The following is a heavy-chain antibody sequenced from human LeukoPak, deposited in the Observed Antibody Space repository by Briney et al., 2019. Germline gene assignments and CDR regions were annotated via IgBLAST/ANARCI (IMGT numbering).Heavy chain of an antibody. Sequence: SETLSLTCTVSGGSISSYYWSWIRQPPGKGLEWIGYIYYSGSTNYNPSLKSRVTISVDTSKNQVSLKLSSVTAADTAVYYCARIVPGSYSQHWGQGTLVTVSS. V-gene: IGHV4-59*01. J-gene: IGHJ1*01. D-gene: IGHD1-26*01. CDR2: IYYSGST. CDR3: ARIVPGSYSQH. CDR1: GGSISSYY.